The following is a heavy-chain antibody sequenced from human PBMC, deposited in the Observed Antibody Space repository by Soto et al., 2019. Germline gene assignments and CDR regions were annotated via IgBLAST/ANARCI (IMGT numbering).Heavy chain of an antibody. Sequence: SGPTLVNPTQTLTLTCTFSGFSLSTSGMCVSWIRQPPGKALEWLALIDWDDDKYYSTSLKTRLTISKDTSKNQVVLTMTNMDPVDTATYYCARVPIAAAGRGNYYYGMDVWGQGTAVTVS. CDR2: IDWDDDK. V-gene: IGHV2-70*01. D-gene: IGHD6-13*01. CDR1: GFSLSTSGMC. J-gene: IGHJ6*02. CDR3: ARVPIAAAGRGNYYYGMDV.